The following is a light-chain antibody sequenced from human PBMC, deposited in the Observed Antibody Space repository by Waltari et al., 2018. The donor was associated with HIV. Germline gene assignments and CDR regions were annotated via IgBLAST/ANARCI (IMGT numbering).Light chain of an antibody. CDR1: QSVSSY. Sequence: EIVLTQSPATLSLSPGERATLSCRASQSVSSYLAWYQQKPGQAPRLLIYDASNRATGIPVRFSRSGSGTDFTLTISSLEPEDFAVYYCQQRSNWPRTFGQGTKVEIK. CDR2: DAS. V-gene: IGKV3-11*01. J-gene: IGKJ1*01. CDR3: QQRSNWPRT.